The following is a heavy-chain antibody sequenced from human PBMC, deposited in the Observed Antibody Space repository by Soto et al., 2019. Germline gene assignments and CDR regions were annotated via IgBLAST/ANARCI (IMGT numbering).Heavy chain of an antibody. D-gene: IGHD3-3*01. V-gene: IGHV3-30*18. CDR3: AKGRDWSGNGMDV. CDR1: GFTFSSYG. CDR2: ISYDGSNK. J-gene: IGHJ6*02. Sequence: GGSLRLSCAASGFTFSSYGMHWVRQAPGKGLEWVAVISYDGSNKYYAASVKGRFTISRDNSKNTLYLQMNSLRAEDTAVYYCAKGRDWSGNGMDVWGQGTTVTVSS.